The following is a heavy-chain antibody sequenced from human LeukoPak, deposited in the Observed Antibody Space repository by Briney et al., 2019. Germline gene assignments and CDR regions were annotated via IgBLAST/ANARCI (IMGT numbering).Heavy chain of an antibody. J-gene: IGHJ4*02. CDR1: GGSISSYY. CDR3: ASFEYSGYDSGPLFDY. V-gene: IGHV4-59*01. D-gene: IGHD5-12*01. Sequence: SETLSLTCTVSGGSISSYYWSWIRQPPGKGLEWIGYIYHSGSTNYNPSLKSRVTISVDTSKNQFSLKLSSVTAADTAVYYCASFEYSGYDSGPLFDYWGQGTLVTVSS. CDR2: IYHSGST.